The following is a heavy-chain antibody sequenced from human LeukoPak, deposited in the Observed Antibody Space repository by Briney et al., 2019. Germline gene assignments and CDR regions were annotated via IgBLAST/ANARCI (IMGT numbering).Heavy chain of an antibody. J-gene: IGHJ2*01. CDR2: TYYMSKWYN. Sequence: SQTLSLTCAISGDSVSSNSATWNWSRHSPSRGLVWLGRTYYMSKWYNDYAVSVKSRITINPDTSRNQFSLQLSSVTPEDTAVYYCARGLYRYFDLWGRGTLVTVSS. CDR3: ARGLYRYFDL. CDR1: GDSVSSNSAT. V-gene: IGHV6-1*01.